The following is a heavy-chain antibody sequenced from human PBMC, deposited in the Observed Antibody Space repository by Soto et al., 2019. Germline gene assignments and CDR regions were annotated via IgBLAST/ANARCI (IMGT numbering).Heavy chain of an antibody. CDR3: AKDSHGSGSYYMPFDY. Sequence: GGSLRLSCAASGFTFSSYAMSWVRQAPGKGLEWVSAISGSGDATYYEDSVKGRVTISRDNSKNTLYLQMYSLRVEDTAVYYCAKDSHGSGSYYMPFDYWGQGSLVTVSS. D-gene: IGHD3-10*01. CDR1: GFTFSSYA. J-gene: IGHJ4*02. V-gene: IGHV3-23*01. CDR2: ISGSGDAT.